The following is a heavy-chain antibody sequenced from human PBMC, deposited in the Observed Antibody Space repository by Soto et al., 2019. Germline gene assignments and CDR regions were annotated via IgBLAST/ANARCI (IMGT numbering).Heavy chain of an antibody. Sequence: PSETLSLTCAVYGGSFSGYYWSWIRQPPGKGLEWIGEINHSGSTNYNPSLKSRVTISVDTSKNQFSLKLSSVTAADTAVYYCARGFDFWSGYYLYYCGQGTLVTVSS. CDR2: INHSGST. V-gene: IGHV4-34*01. D-gene: IGHD3-3*01. J-gene: IGHJ4*02. CDR1: GGSFSGYY. CDR3: ARGFDFWSGYYLYY.